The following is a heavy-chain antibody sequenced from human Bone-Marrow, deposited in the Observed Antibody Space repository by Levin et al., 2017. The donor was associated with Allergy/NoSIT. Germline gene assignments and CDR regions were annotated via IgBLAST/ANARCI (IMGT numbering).Heavy chain of an antibody. CDR1: GFSVSSHY. Sequence: GESLKISCAVSGFSVSSHYMTWVRQAPGKGLEWVSVIYSDGSTYYADSLTGRFIISRDNSKNTVYLQMTSLRADDTAVYYCARIILTAGGDYFDYWGQGTLVTVSS. V-gene: IGHV3-66*02. CDR2: IYSDGST. D-gene: IGHD2-21*02. CDR3: ARIILTAGGDYFDY. J-gene: IGHJ4*02.